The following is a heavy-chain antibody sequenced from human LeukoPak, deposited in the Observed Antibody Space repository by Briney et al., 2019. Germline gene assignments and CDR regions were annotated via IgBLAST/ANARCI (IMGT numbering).Heavy chain of an antibody. CDR1: GGSISSNNW. V-gene: IGHV4-4*02. Sequence: SETLSLTCAVSGGSISSNNWWSWVRQPPGKGLEWIGEIYHSGSTNYNPSLKSRVTISVDKSKNQFSLKLSSVTAADTAVYYCARTAKYSSAWHAYYYMDVWGKGTTVTVSS. CDR3: ARTAKYSSAWHAYYYMDV. CDR2: IYHSGST. J-gene: IGHJ6*03. D-gene: IGHD6-19*01.